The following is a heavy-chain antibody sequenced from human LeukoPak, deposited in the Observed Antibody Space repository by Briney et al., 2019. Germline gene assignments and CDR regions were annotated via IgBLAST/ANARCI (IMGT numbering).Heavy chain of an antibody. CDR3: ARSSSWYSTLSP. D-gene: IGHD6-13*01. CDR1: GGSITSYY. CDR2: IYYSGST. J-gene: IGHJ5*02. Sequence: SETLSLTCTVSGGSITSYYWSWIRQPPGKGLEWIGYIYYSGSTNYNPSLKSRVTISVDTSKNQFSLKLSSVTAADTAVYYCARSSSWYSTLSPWGQGTLVTVSS. V-gene: IGHV4-59*08.